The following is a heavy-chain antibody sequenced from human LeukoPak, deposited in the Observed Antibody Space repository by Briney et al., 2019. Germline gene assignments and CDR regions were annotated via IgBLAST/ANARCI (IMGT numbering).Heavy chain of an antibody. Sequence: PGRSLRLSCAASGFTFSSYAMHWVRQAPGKGLEWVAVISYDGSNKYYADSVKGRFTISRDNSKNTLYLQMNSLRAEDTAVYYCARGRYYYGSGSYSEFDYWAREPWSPSPQ. J-gene: IGHJ4*02. CDR3: ARGRYYYGSGSYSEFDY. D-gene: IGHD3-10*01. V-gene: IGHV3-30*04. CDR2: ISYDGSNK. CDR1: GFTFSSYA.